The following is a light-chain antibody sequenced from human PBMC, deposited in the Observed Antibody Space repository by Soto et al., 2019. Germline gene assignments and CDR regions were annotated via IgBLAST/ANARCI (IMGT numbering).Light chain of an antibody. Sequence: EIVMTQSPATLSVSPGERTTFSCRASQTVSDNLAWYQHKPGQAPRLLIYGASTRATGIPARFSGNGSGTEFSLTISSLQSEDYAVYYCQQYTTFPLTFGGGTKVEIK. J-gene: IGKJ4*01. CDR3: QQYTTFPLT. CDR2: GAS. V-gene: IGKV3-15*01. CDR1: QTVSDN.